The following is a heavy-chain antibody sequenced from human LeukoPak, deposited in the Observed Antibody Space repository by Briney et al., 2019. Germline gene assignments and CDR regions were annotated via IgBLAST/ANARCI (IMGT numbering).Heavy chain of an antibody. CDR3: ARRGWGSGWLGQDTSRYFDL. CDR2: TYYSGST. D-gene: IGHD6-19*01. CDR1: GGSISKSSYY. Sequence: SETLSLTCTVSGGSISKSSYYWGWIRQPPGKGLEWIGSTYYSGSTYYNPSLKSRVTIFVDTSKSQFSLNLSSVTAADTAVYYCARRGWGSGWLGQDTSRYFDLWGRGTPATVSS. V-gene: IGHV4-39*01. J-gene: IGHJ2*01.